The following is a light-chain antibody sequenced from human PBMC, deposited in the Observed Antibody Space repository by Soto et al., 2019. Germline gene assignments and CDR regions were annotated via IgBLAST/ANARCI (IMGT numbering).Light chain of an antibody. J-gene: IGKJ2*01. Sequence: EIVMTQSPATLAVSPGERATLSCRASQSISTELAWYQQKPGQPPRLLIYSASTRATGVPARFTGRGSGSECTLTISGLQAEDFAVYYCQQCHNWPLTFGQGTRLEI. V-gene: IGKV3-15*01. CDR1: QSISTE. CDR2: SAS. CDR3: QQCHNWPLT.